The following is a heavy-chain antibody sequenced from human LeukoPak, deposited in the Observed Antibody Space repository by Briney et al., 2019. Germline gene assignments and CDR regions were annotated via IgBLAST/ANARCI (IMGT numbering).Heavy chain of an antibody. Sequence: SETLSLTCAVYGGSFSDYSWSWIRQPPGKGLEWIGEINHSGSTNYNPSLKSRVTISVDTSKNQFSLKLSSVTAADTAVYYCARERGYSSSWYVTALHVIDYWGQGTLVTVSS. V-gene: IGHV4-34*01. CDR2: INHSGST. J-gene: IGHJ4*02. CDR3: ARERGYSSSWYVTALHVIDY. D-gene: IGHD6-13*01. CDR1: GGSFSDYS.